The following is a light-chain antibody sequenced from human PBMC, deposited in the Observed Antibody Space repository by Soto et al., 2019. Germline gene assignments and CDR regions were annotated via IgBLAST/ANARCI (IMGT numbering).Light chain of an antibody. CDR3: CSYAGTSTFV. Sequence: QSVLTQPASVSGSPGQSITISCTGTSSDVGSYNLVSWYQQQPGKAPKLMIYEGSKRPSGVSNRFSGSKSGNTASLTISGLQAEDEADYYCCSYAGTSTFVFGIGTKVTVL. J-gene: IGLJ1*01. CDR1: SSDVGSYNL. V-gene: IGLV2-23*01. CDR2: EGS.